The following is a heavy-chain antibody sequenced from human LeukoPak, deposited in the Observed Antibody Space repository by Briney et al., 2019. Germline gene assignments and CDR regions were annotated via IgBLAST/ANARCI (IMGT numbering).Heavy chain of an antibody. CDR1: DGAFSDYY. Sequence: SETPSLTCAVPDGAFSDYYWSWIRQPPGKGLEWIGEIHRSGSARYNPSLKSRVTISVGTSKNQFSLKLSSVTAADTAVYYCARVTASGRAGYHYTYYYYGMDVWGKGTTVTVSS. V-gene: IGHV4-34*01. CDR3: ARVTASGRAGYHYTYYYYGMDV. D-gene: IGHD5-12*01. CDR2: IHRSGSA. J-gene: IGHJ6*04.